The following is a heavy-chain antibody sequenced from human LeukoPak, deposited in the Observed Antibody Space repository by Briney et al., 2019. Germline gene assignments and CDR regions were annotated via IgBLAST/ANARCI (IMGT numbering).Heavy chain of an antibody. CDR2: IVGRRSLT. CDR1: GLIFSVCY. J-gene: IGHJ5*02. D-gene: IGHD4-11*01. V-gene: IGHV3-11*03. CDR3: ARRGTDYCTPSSCHPNWFAP. Sequence: GGSLSLSCAPSGLIFSVCYTSWTRQARGKGREWLSYIVGRRSLTNYADSVKGRFTISRDNVKNSLYLQMNSLRAEDTAVYFCARRGTDYCTPSSCHPNWFAPWGEGTQVTVSS.